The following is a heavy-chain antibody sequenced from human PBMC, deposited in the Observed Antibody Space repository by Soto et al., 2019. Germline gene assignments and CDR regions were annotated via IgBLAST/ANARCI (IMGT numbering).Heavy chain of an antibody. D-gene: IGHD3-22*01. CDR1: ECSFISFG. Sequence: IWYRVAECSFISFGSRWVIQIPGKGLEWMGIIYPGDSDTRYSPSFQGQVTISADKSISTAYLQWSSLKASDTAMYYCARFKAYYYDSSGYPLGFDPWGQGTLVTVSS. J-gene: IGHJ5*02. CDR3: ARFKAYYYDSSGYPLGFDP. CDR2: IYPGDSDT. V-gene: IGHV5-51*01.